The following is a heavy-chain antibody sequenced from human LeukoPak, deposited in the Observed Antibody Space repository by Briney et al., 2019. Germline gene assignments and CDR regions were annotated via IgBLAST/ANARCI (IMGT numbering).Heavy chain of an antibody. CDR3: ARSYCRGGSCYSGDAFDI. J-gene: IGHJ3*02. Sequence: GSLRLSCAASGFSFSSYSMNWVRQAPGKGLEWVSSISSSSSYIYYADSVKGRFTISRDNAKNSLFLQMNSLRAEDTAVYYCARSYCRGGSCYSGDAFDIWGQGTMFTVSS. CDR1: GFSFSSYS. V-gene: IGHV3-21*01. CDR2: ISSSSSYI. D-gene: IGHD2-15*01.